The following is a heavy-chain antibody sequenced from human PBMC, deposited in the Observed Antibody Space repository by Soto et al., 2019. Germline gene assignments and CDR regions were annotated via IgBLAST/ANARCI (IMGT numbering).Heavy chain of an antibody. Sequence: QVQMVESGGGVVQPGRSLRLSCVTSGFDFSMVGMHWVRQAPGKGLEWVAVLRYDGSNIYYADSVKGRFTISRDNSKNTLYLQMNGLRAEDTAVYYCARDTVGACGYWGQGTLVTVSS. CDR2: LRYDGSNI. CDR3: ARDTVGACGY. D-gene: IGHD1-26*01. CDR1: GFDFSMVG. J-gene: IGHJ4*02. V-gene: IGHV3-33*01.